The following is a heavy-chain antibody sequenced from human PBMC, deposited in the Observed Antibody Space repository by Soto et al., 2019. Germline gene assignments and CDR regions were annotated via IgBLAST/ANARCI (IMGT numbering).Heavy chain of an antibody. J-gene: IGHJ4*02. D-gene: IGHD3-10*01. V-gene: IGHV1-69*13. CDR2: IIPIFGTA. CDR3: ARRYYGSGSYYSFDY. CDR1: GGTFGSYA. Sequence: EASVKVSCKASGGTFGSYAISWVRQAPGQGLEWMGGIIPIFGTANYAQKFQGRVTITADESTSTAYMELSSLRSEDTAVYYCARRYYGSGSYYSFDYWGQGTLVTVSS.